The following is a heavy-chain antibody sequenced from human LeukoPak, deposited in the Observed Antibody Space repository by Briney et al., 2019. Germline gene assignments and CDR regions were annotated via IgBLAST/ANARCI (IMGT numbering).Heavy chain of an antibody. CDR1: GFTFSSYG. Sequence: GGSLRLSCATSGFTFSSYGMHWVRQAPGKGLEWVTVIWYDGSSEYYADSVKGRFTISRDNSKNTLYLQMNSLRAEDTAVYYCASGQMFTSGGFDYWGQGTLVTVSS. CDR3: ASGQMFTSGGFDY. CDR2: IWYDGSSE. V-gene: IGHV3-33*01. D-gene: IGHD6-19*01. J-gene: IGHJ4*02.